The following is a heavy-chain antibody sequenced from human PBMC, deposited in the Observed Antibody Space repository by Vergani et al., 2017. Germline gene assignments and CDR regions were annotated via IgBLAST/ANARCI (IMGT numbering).Heavy chain of an antibody. CDR1: GGSISSYY. CDR3: ARGRRVVVVPAAIQNYYYYMDV. Sequence: QVQLQESGPGLVKPSETLSLTCTVSGGSISSYYWSWIRQPAGKGLEWIGYIYYSGSTYYNPSLKSRVTISVDTSKNQFSLKLSSVTAADTAVYYCARGRRVVVVPAAIQNYYYYMDVWGKGTTVTVSS. J-gene: IGHJ6*03. D-gene: IGHD2-2*01. CDR2: IYYSGST. V-gene: IGHV4-59*06.